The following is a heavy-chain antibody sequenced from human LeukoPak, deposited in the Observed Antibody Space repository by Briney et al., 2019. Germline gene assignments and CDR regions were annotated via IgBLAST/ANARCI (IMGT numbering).Heavy chain of an antibody. CDR3: AKDDADYPIYYFDS. V-gene: IGHV3-23*01. CDR1: GFSFSTYA. J-gene: IGHJ4*02. D-gene: IGHD3-16*01. Sequence: GGSLRLSCAASGFSFSTYAMNWVRQAPGKGLEWVSGISASGGGKFYADSVKGRFTISRDKSKSTVSLQMNSLRAEDAAVYYCAKDDADYPIYYFDSWGQGILVTVSS. CDR2: ISASGGGK.